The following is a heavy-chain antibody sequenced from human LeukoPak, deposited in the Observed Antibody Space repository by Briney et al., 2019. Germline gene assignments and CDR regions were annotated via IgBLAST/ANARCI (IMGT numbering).Heavy chain of an antibody. J-gene: IGHJ6*03. CDR2: SRDKGNSYTT. CDR3: AGYGGSYPYYMDV. D-gene: IGHD1-26*01. V-gene: IGHV3-72*01. CDR1: GFTFSDHY. Sequence: GGSLRLSCAASGFTFSDHYIDWVRQAPGKGLEWVGRSRDKGNSYTTAYAASVRGRFTISRDNSKNTLYLQMNSLRAEDTAVYYCAGYGGSYPYYMDVWGKGTTVTISS.